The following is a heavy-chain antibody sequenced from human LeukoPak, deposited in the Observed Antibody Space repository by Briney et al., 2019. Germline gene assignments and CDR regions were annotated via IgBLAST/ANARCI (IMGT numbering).Heavy chain of an antibody. J-gene: IGHJ4*02. CDR2: IRGVGSDV. Sequence: GGSLRLSCAASGFTFSSYSMNWVRQAPGKGLEWVAFIRGVGSDVYYTDSVKGRFTISRDNAKNTLYLQMNSLRVEDTAVYYCARMRGRYCSSNGCYVEYWGQGALVTVSS. CDR1: GFTFSSYS. CDR3: ARMRGRYCSSNGCYVEY. V-gene: IGHV3-30*02. D-gene: IGHD2-2*01.